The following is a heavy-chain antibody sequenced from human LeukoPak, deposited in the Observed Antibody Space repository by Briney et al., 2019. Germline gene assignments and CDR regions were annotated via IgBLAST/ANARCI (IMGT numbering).Heavy chain of an antibody. J-gene: IGHJ4*02. D-gene: IGHD3-10*01. CDR3: ARDSRGAFDY. CDR2: INEDGSER. V-gene: IGHV3-7*01. Sequence: PGGSLRLSCAASGFSFTTHWMNWFRQAPGKGLEWVANINEDGSERNYVDSVRGRFTISRDNAKNSLYLQMNSLRAEDTAVYYCARDSRGAFDYWGQGTLVTVSS. CDR1: GFSFTTHW.